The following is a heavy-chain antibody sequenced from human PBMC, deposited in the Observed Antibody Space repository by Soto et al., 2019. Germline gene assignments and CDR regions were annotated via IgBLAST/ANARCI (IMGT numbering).Heavy chain of an antibody. V-gene: IGHV3-30*19. D-gene: IGHD3-16*01. J-gene: IGHJ4*02. CDR2: TSYDGNNK. Sequence: QVQLVESGGGVVQPGTSLRLSCAASGFRFKSFVMHWVRQAPGKGLEWVAFTSYDGNNKDYGDSVKGRFTVSRDNSQNTPHLPMDLLRTEDTALYFCGRWGATGGFDLWGQGTLVSVSS. CDR1: GFRFKSFV. CDR3: GRWGATGGFDL.